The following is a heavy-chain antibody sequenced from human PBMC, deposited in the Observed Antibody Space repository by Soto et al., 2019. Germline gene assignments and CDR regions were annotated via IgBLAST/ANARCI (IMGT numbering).Heavy chain of an antibody. Sequence: SSETLSLTCTVSGGSISSSSYYWGWIRQPPGKGLEWIGSIYYSGSTYYNPSLKSRVTISVDTSKNQFSLKLSSVTAADTAVYYCARQYDDFGSVYYIDTGFAPWGQGTSVTVSS. CDR3: ARQYDDFGSVYYIDTGFAP. V-gene: IGHV4-39*01. CDR2: IYYSGST. D-gene: IGHD3-3*01. CDR1: GGSISSSSYY. J-gene: IGHJ5*02.